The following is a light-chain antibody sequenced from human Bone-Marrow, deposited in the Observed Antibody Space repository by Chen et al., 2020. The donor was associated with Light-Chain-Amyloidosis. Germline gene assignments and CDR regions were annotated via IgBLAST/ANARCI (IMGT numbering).Light chain of an antibody. CDR1: SSNIGSNY. J-gene: IGLJ1*01. Sequence: QSVLTQPPSASGTPGQRVTISCSGSSSNIGSNYVYWYQQLPGTAPKLLIYRNNQRPSGVPDRFSGSKSGNSAALAISGLRSEDEADYYCAAWDDSLSAYVFGTGTKVTV. CDR3: AAWDDSLSAYV. CDR2: RNN. V-gene: IGLV1-47*01.